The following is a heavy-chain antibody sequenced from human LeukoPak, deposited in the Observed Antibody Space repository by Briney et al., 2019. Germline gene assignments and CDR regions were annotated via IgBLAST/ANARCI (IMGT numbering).Heavy chain of an antibody. CDR2: ISGSGGST. V-gene: IGHV3-23*01. J-gene: IGHJ4*02. D-gene: IGHD6-13*01. Sequence: GGSLRLSCAASAFTFTTNAMSWVRQAPGQGLEWVSSISGSGGSTYYADSVKGRFTISRDNSKNTLYLQMNSLRGDDTAVYYCAKSSEESSSWYLWDHWGQGTLVTVAS. CDR1: AFTFTTNA. CDR3: AKSSEESSSWYLWDH.